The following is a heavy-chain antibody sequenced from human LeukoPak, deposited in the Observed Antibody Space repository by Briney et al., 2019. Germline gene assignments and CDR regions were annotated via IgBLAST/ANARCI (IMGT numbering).Heavy chain of an antibody. D-gene: IGHD3-22*01. Sequence: PGGSLRLSCAASGFTFSSYSMNWVRQAPGKGLEWVSSISSSSSYIYYADSVKGRFTISRDNAKNSLYLQMNSLRAEDTAVYYCARVQFRIYDSSGYYVLCAFDIWGQGTMVTVSS. V-gene: IGHV3-21*01. J-gene: IGHJ3*02. CDR2: ISSSSSYI. CDR1: GFTFSSYS. CDR3: ARVQFRIYDSSGYYVLCAFDI.